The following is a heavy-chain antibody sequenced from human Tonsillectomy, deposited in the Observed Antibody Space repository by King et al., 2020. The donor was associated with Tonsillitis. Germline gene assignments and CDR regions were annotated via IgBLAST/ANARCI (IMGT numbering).Heavy chain of an antibody. CDR1: GGSFSDHA. J-gene: IGHJ4*02. CDR3: ARGPSAISGVLLTPPTLFDY. V-gene: IGHV4-34*01. CDR2: INHRGRT. D-gene: IGHD3-3*01. Sequence: VQLQQWGAGLLKPSETLSLTCVVSGGSFSDHAWSWIRQPPGKGLEWIGEINHRGRTTYNPSLKSRLTISLDTSKNQISLKLRSVNAADTAVYYCARGPSAISGVLLTPPTLFDYWGQGTLVTVSS.